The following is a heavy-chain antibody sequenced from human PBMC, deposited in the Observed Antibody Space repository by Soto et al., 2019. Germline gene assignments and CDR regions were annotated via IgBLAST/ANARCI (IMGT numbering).Heavy chain of an antibody. CDR2: IIPILGIA. V-gene: IGHV1-69*02. Sequence: QVQLVQSGAEVKKPGSSVKVSCKASGGTFSSYTISWVRQAPGQGLEWMGRIIPILGIANYAQKFQGRVTITADKSTSTAYMELSSLRSEDTAVYYCASAISSSWYTTSYYYYGMDVWGQGTTVTVSS. CDR1: GGTFSSYT. CDR3: ASAISSSWYTTSYYYYGMDV. J-gene: IGHJ6*02. D-gene: IGHD6-13*01.